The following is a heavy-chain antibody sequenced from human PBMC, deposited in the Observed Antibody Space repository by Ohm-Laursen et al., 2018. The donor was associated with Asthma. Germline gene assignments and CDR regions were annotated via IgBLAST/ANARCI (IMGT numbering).Heavy chain of an antibody. J-gene: IGHJ6*02. CDR2: MYYSGRT. CDR1: GGSISSYY. Sequence: GTLSLTCTVYGGSISSYYWSWIRQPPGKGLEWIGDMYYSGRTNYNPSLKSRVTISVDTPKNQFALKLSSVTAADTAVYYCATSAVAGRNSMDVWGQGTTVTVSS. V-gene: IGHV4-59*01. D-gene: IGHD6-19*01. CDR3: ATSAVAGRNSMDV.